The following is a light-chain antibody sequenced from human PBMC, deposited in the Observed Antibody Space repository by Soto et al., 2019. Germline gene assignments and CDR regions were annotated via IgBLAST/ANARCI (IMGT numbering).Light chain of an antibody. Sequence: QSALTQPASVSGSPGQSITIPCSGTSSDIGAYNYVSWYQHHPGKAPKLIIFEVTNRPSGVSNRFSGSKSGNTASLTISGLQTEDEADYYCTSYTTGTTVVFGGRTKLTVL. J-gene: IGLJ2*01. V-gene: IGLV2-14*01. CDR2: EVT. CDR3: TSYTTGTTVV. CDR1: SSDIGAYNY.